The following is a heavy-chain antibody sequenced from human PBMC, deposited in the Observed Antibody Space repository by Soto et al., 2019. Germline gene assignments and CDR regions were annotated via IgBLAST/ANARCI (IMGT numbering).Heavy chain of an antibody. CDR2: INANSGNT. CDR1: GYTFTSYY. J-gene: IGHJ4*02. CDR3: ARDRFPGIAVAGDLFDY. V-gene: IGHV1-18*04. Sequence: GASVKVSCKASGYTFTSYYMHWVRQAPGQGLEWMGWINANSGNTSYAQKLQGRVTMTTDTSTSTDYMELRSLRSDDTAVYYCARDRFPGIAVAGDLFDYWGQGTLVTVSS. D-gene: IGHD6-19*01.